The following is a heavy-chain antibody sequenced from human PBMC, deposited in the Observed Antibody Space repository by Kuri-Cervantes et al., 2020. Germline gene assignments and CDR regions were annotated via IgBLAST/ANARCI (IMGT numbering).Heavy chain of an antibody. Sequence: SETLSLTCAVYGGSFSGFYWSWIRQPPGKGLESIGEINHSGDTNYNPSLKSRVSISVDTSKNQFSLKLSSVTAADTAVYYCASVGFGYDSGEGETILSSAVDYWGQGTLVTVSS. CDR2: INHSGDT. V-gene: IGHV4-34*01. CDR1: GGSFSGFY. D-gene: IGHD3-22*01. J-gene: IGHJ4*02. CDR3: ASVGFGYDSGEGETILSSAVDY.